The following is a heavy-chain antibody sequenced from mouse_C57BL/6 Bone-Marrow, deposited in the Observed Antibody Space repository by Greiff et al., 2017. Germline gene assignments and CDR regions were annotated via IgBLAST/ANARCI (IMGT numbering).Heavy chain of an antibody. Sequence: SGPELVKPGASVKISCKASGYSFTDYNMNWVKQSNGKSLEWIGGINPNYGTTSYNQKFKGKATLTVDTASSPAYMQLNSLTSEDSAVYYCTSIDYVNYLYAMDYWGQGTSVTVSS. V-gene: IGHV1-39*01. CDR2: INPNYGTT. J-gene: IGHJ4*01. CDR3: TSIDYVNYLYAMDY. D-gene: IGHD2-1*01. CDR1: GYSFTDYN.